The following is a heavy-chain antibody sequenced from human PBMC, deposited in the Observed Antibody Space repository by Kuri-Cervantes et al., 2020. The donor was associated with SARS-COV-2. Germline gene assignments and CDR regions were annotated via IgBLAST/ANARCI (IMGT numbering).Heavy chain of an antibody. CDR2: INPNSGGT. CDR1: GYTFTGYY. J-gene: IGHJ4*02. V-gene: IGHV1-2*02. CDR3: ARVGPLRYSSSWEHDD. Sequence: ASVKVSCKASGYTFTGYYMHRVRQAPGQGLEWMGWINPNSGGTNYAQKFQGRVTMTRDTSISTAYMELSRLRSDDTAVYYCARVGPLRYSSSWEHDDWGQGTLVTVSS. D-gene: IGHD6-13*01.